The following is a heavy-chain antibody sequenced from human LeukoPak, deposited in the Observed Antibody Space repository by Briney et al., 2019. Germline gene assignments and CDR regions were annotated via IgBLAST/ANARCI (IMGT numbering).Heavy chain of an antibody. J-gene: IGHJ4*02. CDR2: MNPNSGNT. CDR1: GYTFTSYD. V-gene: IGHV1-8*03. Sequence: ASVKVSCKASGYTFTSYDINWVRQATGQGLEWMGWMNPNSGNTNYAQKFQERVTITRDMSTSTAYMELSSLRSEDTAVYYCAADFGYYGSGSYNYWGQGTLVTVSS. D-gene: IGHD3-10*01. CDR3: AADFGYYGSGSYNY.